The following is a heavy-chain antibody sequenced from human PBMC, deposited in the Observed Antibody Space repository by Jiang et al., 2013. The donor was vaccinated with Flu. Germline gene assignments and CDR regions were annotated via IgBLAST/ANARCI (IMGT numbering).Heavy chain of an antibody. J-gene: IGHJ4*02. D-gene: IGHD3-16*01. CDR1: GFTFSSSG. V-gene: IGHV3-30*03. Sequence: VQLLESGGGVVQPGRSLRLSCAASGFTFSSSGMHWVRQAPGKGLEWVAVISYDGSNKYYADSVKGRFTISRDNSKNTLYLQMNSLRAEDTAVYYCATVRGLEIDYWGQGTLVTVSS. CDR2: ISYDGSNK. CDR3: ATVRGLEIDY.